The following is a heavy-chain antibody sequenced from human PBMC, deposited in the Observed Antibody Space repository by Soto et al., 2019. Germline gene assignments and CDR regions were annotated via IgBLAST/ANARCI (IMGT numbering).Heavy chain of an antibody. Sequence: ASVKVSCKASGYTFTSYGISWVRQAPGQGLEWMGWISAYNGNTNYAQKLQGRVTMTTDTSTSTAYMELRSLRSDDTAIYYCARDPHEFWTSYWFDPWGQGTPVTVSS. CDR3: ARDPHEFWTSYWFDP. D-gene: IGHD3-3*01. V-gene: IGHV1-18*04. CDR1: GYTFTSYG. J-gene: IGHJ5*02. CDR2: ISAYNGNT.